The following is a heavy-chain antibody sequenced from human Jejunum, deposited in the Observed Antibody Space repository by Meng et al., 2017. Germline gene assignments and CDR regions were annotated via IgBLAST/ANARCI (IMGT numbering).Heavy chain of an antibody. J-gene: IGHJ4*02. CDR1: GGYIRSGW. Sequence: QGRGQGSGRGLVQPWGAVSLTCAGSGGYIRSGWGSWLGQPPGRGLEWIGEMHQSGSSNYNPSRKSRLTMSVDESKNHISLKLNSVTAADAAVYYCARGWKYAWFNWGQGTLVTVSS. D-gene: IGHD1-7*01. CDR3: ARGWKYAWFN. V-gene: IGHV4-4*02. CDR2: MHQSGSS.